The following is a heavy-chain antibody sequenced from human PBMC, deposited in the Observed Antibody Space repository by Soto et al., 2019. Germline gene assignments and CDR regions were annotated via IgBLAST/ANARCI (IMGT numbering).Heavy chain of an antibody. D-gene: IGHD3-9*01. J-gene: IGHJ6*02. CDR3: LPWSHKVLTGPDGYGMDV. Sequence: XVSLRLSCAACGGRSSGGTFSCSSLSWVRQAPGKGLEWVSFISSNGGYTSYADSVKGRSTISRDNSKKMLFLQMSNLRVDDTGIYYCLPWSHKVLTGPDGYGMDVCGQRTTVTVSS. V-gene: IGHV3-23*01. CDR2: ISSNGGYT. CDR1: GGTFSCSS.